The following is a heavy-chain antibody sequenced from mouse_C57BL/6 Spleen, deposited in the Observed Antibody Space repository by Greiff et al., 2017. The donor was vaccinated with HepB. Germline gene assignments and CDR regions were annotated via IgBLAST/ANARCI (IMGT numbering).Heavy chain of an antibody. D-gene: IGHD2-5*01. CDR3: ARSGSNYDAMDY. Sequence: QLQQSGAELVRPGTSVKVSCKASGYAFTNYLIEWVKQRPGQGLEWIGVINPGSGGTNYNEKFKGKATLTADKSSSTAYMQLSSLTSEDSAVYFCARSGSNYDAMDYWGQGTSVTVSS. J-gene: IGHJ4*01. V-gene: IGHV1-54*01. CDR2: INPGSGGT. CDR1: GYAFTNYL.